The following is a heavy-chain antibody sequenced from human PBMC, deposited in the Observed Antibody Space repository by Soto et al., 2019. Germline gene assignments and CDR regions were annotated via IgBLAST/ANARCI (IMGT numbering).Heavy chain of an antibody. J-gene: IGHJ3*01. CDR2: INPDTGAA. D-gene: IGHD6-19*01. CDR1: GYTFTDYY. Sequence: QLQLVQSGAEVKKLGASVKVSCRSSGYTFTDYYIHWVRQAPGQGLEWMGWINPDTGAATFAHKFYDLVTMTRDTSITTAYMELSGMTSDDTAVYYCARERVGQYSSDWHHVPFDVWGQGTLVTVSS. CDR3: ARERVGQYSSDWHHVPFDV. V-gene: IGHV1-2*02.